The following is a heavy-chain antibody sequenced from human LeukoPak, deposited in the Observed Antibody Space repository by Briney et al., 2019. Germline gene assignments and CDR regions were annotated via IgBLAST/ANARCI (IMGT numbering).Heavy chain of an antibody. V-gene: IGHV4-39*01. CDR2: IYYSGST. J-gene: IGHJ3*02. CDR3: ARQGEREMATPTIAFDI. CDR1: GGSISSSSYY. Sequence: SETLSLTCTVSGGSISSSSYYWGWIRQPPGKGLEWIGSIYYSGSTYYNPSLKSRVTISVDTSKNQFSLKLSSVTAADTAVYYCARQGEREMATPTIAFDIWGQGTMVTVSS. D-gene: IGHD5-24*01.